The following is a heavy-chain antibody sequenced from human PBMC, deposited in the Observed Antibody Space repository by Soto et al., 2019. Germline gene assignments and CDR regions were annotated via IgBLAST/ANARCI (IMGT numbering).Heavy chain of an antibody. J-gene: IGHJ4*02. CDR1: GYSFTNFY. V-gene: IGHV1-46*03. Sequence: QVQLVQSGAEVKKPGASVKVSCKASGYSFTNFYIHGVRQAPGQGLDWIGTLNPSGGGTSYAPKFQGRLTMTTATSTSRVNMELSSLRSEDTAVYYCARLHDYVDLTYWDYWGQGTMVTVSS. D-gene: IGHD4-17*01. CDR3: ARLHDYVDLTYWDY. CDR2: LNPSGGGT.